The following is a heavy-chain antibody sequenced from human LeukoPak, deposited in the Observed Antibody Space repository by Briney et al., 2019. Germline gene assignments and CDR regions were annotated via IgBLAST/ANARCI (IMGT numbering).Heavy chain of an antibody. CDR3: ARDRSAAAGYGMDV. J-gene: IGHJ6*02. CDR1: GGSFSDYY. CDR2: INHSGST. V-gene: IGHV4-34*01. D-gene: IGHD6-13*01. Sequence: SETLSLTCAVYGGSFSDYYWSWIRQSPGKGLEWIGEINHSGSTNYNPALKSRVSISVDTSKNQFSLKLSSVTAADTAVYYCARDRSAAAGYGMDVWGQGTTVIVSS.